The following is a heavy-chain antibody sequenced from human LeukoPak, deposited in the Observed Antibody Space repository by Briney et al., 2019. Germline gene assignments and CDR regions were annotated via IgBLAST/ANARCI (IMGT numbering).Heavy chain of an antibody. CDR3: TREGTGYSGYDYSY. Sequence: ASVKVSCKASGYTFSTYYLHWVRQAPGQGLEWMGIINPSGGSTTYAQKFQGRVTMTRDTSTTTVYMGLSSLRSDDTAVYYCTREGTGYSGYDYSYWGQGTLVTVSS. CDR1: GYTFSTYY. V-gene: IGHV1-46*03. D-gene: IGHD5-12*01. CDR2: INPSGGST. J-gene: IGHJ4*02.